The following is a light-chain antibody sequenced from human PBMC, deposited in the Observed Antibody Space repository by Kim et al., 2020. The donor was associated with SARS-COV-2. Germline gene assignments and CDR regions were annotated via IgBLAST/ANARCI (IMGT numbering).Light chain of an antibody. CDR1: QTVLYSSNNKNY. V-gene: IGKV4-1*01. CDR3: QQYSRLPPT. CDR2: WAS. Sequence: DIVMTQSPDSLAVSLGERATINCKSSQTVLYSSNNKNYLAWYQQKPGQPPKLLIYWASTRESGVPDRFSGSGSGTDFTLTISSLQAEDVAVYSCQQYSRLPPTFGHGTKADI. J-gene: IGKJ1*01.